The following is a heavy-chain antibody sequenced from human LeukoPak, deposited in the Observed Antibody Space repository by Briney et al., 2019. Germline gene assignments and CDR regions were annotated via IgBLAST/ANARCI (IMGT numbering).Heavy chain of an antibody. CDR2: IRYDGSNK. CDR3: ARRLAGLGSPFDY. Sequence: GGSLRLSCAASGFTFSSYGMHWVRQAPGKGLEWVAFIRYDGSNKYYADSVKGRFTISRDNSKNTLYLQMNSLRAEDTAVYYCARRLAGLGSPFDYWGQGTLVTVSS. J-gene: IGHJ4*02. CDR1: GFTFSSYG. V-gene: IGHV3-30*02. D-gene: IGHD3-16*01.